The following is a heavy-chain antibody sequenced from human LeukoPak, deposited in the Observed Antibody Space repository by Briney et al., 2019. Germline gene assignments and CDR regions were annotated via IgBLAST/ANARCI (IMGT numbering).Heavy chain of an antibody. CDR2: IYTSGST. D-gene: IGHD3-10*01. CDR1: GYSISSGYY. V-gene: IGHV4-38-2*02. J-gene: IGHJ5*02. CDR3: ARVSMVRGEPNWFDP. Sequence: PSETLSLTCTVSGYSISSGYYWGWIRQPPGKGLEWIGSIYTSGSTNYNPSLKSRVTMSVDTSKNQFSLKLSSVTAADTAVYYCARVSMVRGEPNWFDPWGQGTLVTVSS.